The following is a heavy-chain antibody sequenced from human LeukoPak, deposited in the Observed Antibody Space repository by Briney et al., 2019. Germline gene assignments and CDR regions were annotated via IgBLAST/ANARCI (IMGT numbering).Heavy chain of an antibody. J-gene: IGHJ4*02. CDR1: GYTFTSCF. CDR2: INPATGST. V-gene: IGHV1-46*01. CDR3: ARRHAGQWLDYFDY. D-gene: IGHD6-19*01. Sequence: GASLKDSCKASGYTFTSCFMHWVRQAPGQGLEWMELINPATGSTTYAQKFQGRVSLTRDTSTSTVYMELSSLTSDDTAMYYCARRHAGQWLDYFDYWGQGTLVTVSS.